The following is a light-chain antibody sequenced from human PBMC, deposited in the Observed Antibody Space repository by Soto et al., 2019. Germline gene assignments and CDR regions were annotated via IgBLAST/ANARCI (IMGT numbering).Light chain of an antibody. CDR3: QQSYSTPRT. Sequence: DIHMTQSPSSLSASVVYRVTITWRASQSISSYLNWYQQKPGKAHKLLIYAASSLQSGVPSRFSGSVSGTDFTLTISSLQTEDFATYYCQQSYSTPRTFGQGTQVDIK. CDR2: AAS. CDR1: QSISSY. J-gene: IGKJ1*01. V-gene: IGKV1-39*01.